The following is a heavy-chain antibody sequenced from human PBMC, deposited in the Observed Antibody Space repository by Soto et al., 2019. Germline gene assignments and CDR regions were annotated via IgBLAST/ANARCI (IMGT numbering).Heavy chain of an antibody. Sequence: QVQLVESGGGVVQPGRSLRLSCAASGFTFSSYGMHWVRQAPGKGLEWVAVIWDDGSHKFYADSVQGRFTIARDNSKNTLYLQMNTLTAEDTAVYYCARDDDSSGNAFDIWGQATMVTVSS. CDR2: IWDDGSHK. CDR3: ARDDDSSGNAFDI. V-gene: IGHV3-33*01. J-gene: IGHJ3*02. CDR1: GFTFSSYG. D-gene: IGHD6-19*01.